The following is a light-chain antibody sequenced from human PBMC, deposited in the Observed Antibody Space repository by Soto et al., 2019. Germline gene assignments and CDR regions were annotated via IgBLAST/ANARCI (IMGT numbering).Light chain of an antibody. CDR1: HSVSTA. J-gene: IGKJ1*01. V-gene: IGKV3-15*01. CDR2: GAS. Sequence: EIVMTQSPATQSVSPGERAILSCRASHSVSTALAWYQQKPGQAPRLLIYGASTRATGVPARFSGTGSGTEVTLTSSSLQSEDFAVYYWQQYKDRWTFGQGTTVESK. CDR3: QQYKDRWT.